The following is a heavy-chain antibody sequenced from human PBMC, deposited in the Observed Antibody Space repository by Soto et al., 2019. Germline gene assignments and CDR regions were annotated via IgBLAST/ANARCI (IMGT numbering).Heavy chain of an antibody. CDR1: GLTFGSRA. V-gene: IGHV3-23*01. J-gene: IGHJ4*02. CDR2: ITDTGGDA. Sequence: PGGSLRLSCVASGLTFGSRAMSWVRQAPGEGLQWVSTITDTGGDAKYADSVRGRFVISRDNSKKTLYLQMTSLTAEDSAMYFCARGPTDSYPGSRIFDFWGRGTLVTVS. CDR3: ARGPTDSYPGSRIFDF. D-gene: IGHD3-10*01.